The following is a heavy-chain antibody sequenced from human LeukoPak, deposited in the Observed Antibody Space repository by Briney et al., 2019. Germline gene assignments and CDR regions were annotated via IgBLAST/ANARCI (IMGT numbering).Heavy chain of an antibody. CDR2: ISAYNGNT. Sequence: GASVKVSCKPSGYTFSSYGISWVRQAPGQGLEWMGWISAYNGNTNFAQKVQGRVTMTTDTSTSTAYMELRRLRSDDTAVYYCARDRGFDCSGGSCYPSPLDYWGQGTLVTVSS. D-gene: IGHD2-15*01. CDR3: ARDRGFDCSGGSCYPSPLDY. CDR1: GYTFSSYG. J-gene: IGHJ4*02. V-gene: IGHV1-18*01.